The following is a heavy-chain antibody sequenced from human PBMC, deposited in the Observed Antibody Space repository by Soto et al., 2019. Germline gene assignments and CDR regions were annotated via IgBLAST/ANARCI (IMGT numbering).Heavy chain of an antibody. D-gene: IGHD2-2*01. CDR1: GFTFSTYS. V-gene: IGHV3-21*01. J-gene: IGHJ4*01. CDR2: ISSSGGSV. CDR3: ARGRSINTNIDY. Sequence: EVQLVESGGGLVKPGGSLRLSCAASGFTFSTYSMKWVRQAPGKGLEWVSSISSSGGSVSYAESVKGRFTISRDNAKNSLYLQMDSLRAEDTAVYYCARGRSINTNIDYWGHGTLVTGSS.